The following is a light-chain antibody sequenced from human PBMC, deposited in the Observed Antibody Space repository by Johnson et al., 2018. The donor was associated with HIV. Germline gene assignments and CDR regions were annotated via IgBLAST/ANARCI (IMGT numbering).Light chain of an antibody. CDR3: ETWDSSLSGYYV. J-gene: IGLJ1*01. Sequence: QSVLTQPPSVSAAPGQKVTISCSGSSSNIGNNYVSWYQQLPGTAPKLLIYDNNKRPSGIPDRFSGSNSGTSATLGITGHQTGDEADYYCETWDSSLSGYYVFGTGTKLTVL. CDR1: SSNIGNNY. CDR2: DNN. V-gene: IGLV1-51*01.